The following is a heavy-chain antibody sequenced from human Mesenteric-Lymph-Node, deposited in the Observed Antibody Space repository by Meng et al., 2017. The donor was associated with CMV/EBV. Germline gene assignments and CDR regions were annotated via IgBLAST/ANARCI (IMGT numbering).Heavy chain of an antibody. V-gene: IGHV3-13*01. Sequence: GESLKISCAASGFTFSSYDMHWVRQATGKGLEWVSAIGTAGDTYYPGSVKGRFTISRENAKNSLYLQMNSLRAGDTAVYYCAKDSSNYYDSSGCDYWGQGTLVTVSS. J-gene: IGHJ4*02. CDR2: IGTAGDT. CDR3: AKDSSNYYDSSGCDY. D-gene: IGHD3-22*01. CDR1: GFTFSSYD.